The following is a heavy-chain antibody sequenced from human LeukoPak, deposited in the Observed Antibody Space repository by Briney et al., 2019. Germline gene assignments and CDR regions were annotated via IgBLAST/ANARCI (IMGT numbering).Heavy chain of an antibody. J-gene: IGHJ4*02. D-gene: IGHD4-17*01. CDR2: ISYDGSNK. V-gene: IGHV3-30*18. CDR3: AKDKLKYGDYAADY. Sequence: PGRSLRLSCAASGFTFSSYGMHWVRQAPGKGLEWVAVISYDGSNKYYADSVKGRFTISRDNSKNTLYLQMNSLRAEDTAVYYCAKDKLKYGDYAADYWGQGTLVTVSS. CDR1: GFTFSSYG.